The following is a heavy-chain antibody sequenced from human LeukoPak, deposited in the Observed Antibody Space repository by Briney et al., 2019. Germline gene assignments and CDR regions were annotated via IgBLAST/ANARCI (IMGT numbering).Heavy chain of an antibody. V-gene: IGHV3-23*01. J-gene: IGHJ4*02. CDR3: AKKGYYASGSYFDY. D-gene: IGHD3-10*01. Sequence: PGGSLRLSCAASGFTFSSYAMNWVRQAPGKGLEWVSAISGSGGSTYYADSVKGRFTISRDNSKNTLYLQMNSLRAEDTAMYYCAKKGYYASGSYFDYWGQGTLVTVSS. CDR2: ISGSGGST. CDR1: GFTFSSYA.